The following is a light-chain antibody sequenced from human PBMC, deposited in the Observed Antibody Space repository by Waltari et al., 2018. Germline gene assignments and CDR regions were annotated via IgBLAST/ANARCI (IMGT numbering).Light chain of an antibody. Sequence: IQMTQSPSSVSSSVGERVTITCLASQAIRNWLTWYQHKPGQAPKLLIYTASTLHSGVPSRFSGSGSGTDFTLTISSLQPEDFATYYCQQANSFPLTFGGGTKVEI. V-gene: IGKV1-12*01. J-gene: IGKJ4*01. CDR2: TAS. CDR3: QQANSFPLT. CDR1: QAIRNW.